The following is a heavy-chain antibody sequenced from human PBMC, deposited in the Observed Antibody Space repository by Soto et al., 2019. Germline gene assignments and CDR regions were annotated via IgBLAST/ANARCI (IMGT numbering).Heavy chain of an antibody. V-gene: IGHV1-18*01. J-gene: IGHJ4*02. Sequence: QVQLVQSGAEVKKPGASVKVSCKASGYTFTNFGISWVRQAPGQGLEWMGWISAYNGNTNYAQKFQGKGTMTTDTSTSTAYMAVRSLRFDDTAVYYCARGETPIDYWGQGTLVSVSS. D-gene: IGHD1-26*01. CDR1: GYTFTNFG. CDR3: ARGETPIDY. CDR2: ISAYNGNT.